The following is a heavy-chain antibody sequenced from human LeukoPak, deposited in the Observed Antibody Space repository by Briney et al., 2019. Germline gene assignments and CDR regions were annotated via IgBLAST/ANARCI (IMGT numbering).Heavy chain of an antibody. J-gene: IGHJ4*02. Sequence: SETLSLTCTVSGGSISSSSYYWGWIRQPPGKGLEWIGSIYYSGSTYYNPSLKSRVTISVDTSKNQFSLKLSSVTAADTAVYYCARDSIAVAGGGGYWGQGTLVTVSS. CDR1: GGSISSSSYY. V-gene: IGHV4-39*07. D-gene: IGHD6-19*01. CDR3: ARDSIAVAGGGGY. CDR2: IYYSGST.